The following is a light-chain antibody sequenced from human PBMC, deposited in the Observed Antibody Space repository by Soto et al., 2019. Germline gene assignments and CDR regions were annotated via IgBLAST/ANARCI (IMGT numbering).Light chain of an antibody. CDR2: IND. J-gene: IGLJ1*01. Sequence: QSVLTQPPSVSGTPGQRVIISCPGSRSNIGSNSVNWYQQLPGTAPKLLIYINDQRPSGVPDRFSGSTSGTSVSLAISGLQSEDEADYYCASWDDRPKGYVFGTGTKVNVL. V-gene: IGLV1-44*01. CDR3: ASWDDRPKGYV. CDR1: RSNIGSNS.